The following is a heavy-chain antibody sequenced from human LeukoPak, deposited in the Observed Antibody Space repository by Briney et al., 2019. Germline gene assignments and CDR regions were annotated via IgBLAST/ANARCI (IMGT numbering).Heavy chain of an antibody. V-gene: IGHV3-21*01. CDR1: GFTFSSYS. J-gene: IGHJ5*02. CDR2: ISRCSRYI. D-gene: IGHD4-17*01. Sequence: GGSLRLSCAASGFTFSSYSINWVRQAPGKGLEWVSSISRCSRYIYYADSVKGRFTIARDNAKNSLYLQMNSLRAEDTAVYYCARDISTEYDDYEWFDPWGQGALVTVSS. CDR3: ARDISTEYDDYEWFDP.